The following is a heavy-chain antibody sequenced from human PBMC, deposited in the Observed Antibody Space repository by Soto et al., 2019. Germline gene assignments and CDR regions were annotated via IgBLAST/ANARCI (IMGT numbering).Heavy chain of an antibody. CDR1: GGSISSYY. D-gene: IGHD3-10*01. J-gene: IGHJ5*02. CDR2: IYYSGST. V-gene: IGHV4-59*01. CDR3: ARDSPPGGYYGSGLFDP. Sequence: SETLSLTCTVSGGSISSYYWSWIRQPPGKGLEWIGYIYYSGSTNYTPSLKSRVTISVDTSKNQFSLKLSSVTAADTAVYYCARDSPPGGYYGSGLFDPWGQGXLVTVSS.